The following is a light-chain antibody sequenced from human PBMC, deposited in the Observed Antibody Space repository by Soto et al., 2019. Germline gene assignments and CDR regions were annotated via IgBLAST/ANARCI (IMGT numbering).Light chain of an antibody. V-gene: IGLV1-40*01. CDR1: SSNIGADYD. CDR2: GNN. CDR3: QSYDSSLSGLV. Sequence: QSVLTQTPSVSGAPGQRVTISCTGSSSNIGADYDVHWYQQLPGTAPKLLIYGNNKRPSGVPDRFSGSKSGTSASLAITGLQAEDEADYYCQSYDSSLSGLVFGGGTKVTVL. J-gene: IGLJ2*01.